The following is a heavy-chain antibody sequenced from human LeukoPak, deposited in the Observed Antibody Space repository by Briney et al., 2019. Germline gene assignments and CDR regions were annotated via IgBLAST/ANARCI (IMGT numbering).Heavy chain of an antibody. J-gene: IGHJ3*02. D-gene: IGHD4-23*01. CDR1: GFTFSNAW. V-gene: IGHV3-15*01. CDR3: TTSVSTVVTPDAFDI. Sequence: GGSLRLSCAASGFTFSNAWMSWVRQAPGKGLEWVGRIKSKTDGGTTDYAAPVKGRFTISRDDSKNTLYLQMNSLKTEDTAVYYCTTSVSTVVTPDAFDIWGQGTMVTVSS. CDR2: IKSKTDGGTT.